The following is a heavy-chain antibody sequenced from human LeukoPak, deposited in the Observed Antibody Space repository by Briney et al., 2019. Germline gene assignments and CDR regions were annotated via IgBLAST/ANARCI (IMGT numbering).Heavy chain of an antibody. CDR1: GYTFTSYG. J-gene: IGHJ6*03. CDR2: IIPIFGTA. CDR3: AREDASVARIHYYMDV. Sequence: GASVKVSCKASGYTFTSYGISWVRQAPGQGLEWMGGIIPIFGTANYAQKFQGRVTITADKSTSTAYMELSSLRSEDTAVYYCAREDASVARIHYYMDVWGKGTTVTVSS. D-gene: IGHD6-19*01. V-gene: IGHV1-69*06.